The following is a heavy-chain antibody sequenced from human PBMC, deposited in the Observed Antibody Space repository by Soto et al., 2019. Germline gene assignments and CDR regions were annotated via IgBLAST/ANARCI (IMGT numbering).Heavy chain of an antibody. J-gene: IGHJ3*02. D-gene: IGHD3-3*01. CDR1: GFTFSSYA. V-gene: IGHV3-23*01. CDR3: AGSRRITIFGVATPGGAFDI. CDR2: ISGSGGST. Sequence: GGSLRLSCAASGFTFSSYAMSWVRQAPGKGLEWVSAISGSGGSTYYADSVKGRFTISRDNSKNTLYLQMNSLRAEDTAVYYSAGSRRITIFGVATPGGAFDIWGQGTMVTVSS.